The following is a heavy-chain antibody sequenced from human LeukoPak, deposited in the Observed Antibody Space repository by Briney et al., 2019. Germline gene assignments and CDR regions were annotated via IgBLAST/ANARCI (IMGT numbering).Heavy chain of an antibody. V-gene: IGHV1-2*02. CDR2: INPNSGGT. J-gene: IGHJ4*02. Sequence: ASVKVSCKASGYTFTGYYMHWVRQAPGQGLEWMGWINPNSGGTNYAQKFQGRVTMTRDTSISTAYMKLSRLRSDDTAVYYCARAYPHYYGSGSHDYYFDYWGQGTLVTVSS. CDR3: ARAYPHYYGSGSHDYYFDY. CDR1: GYTFTGYY. D-gene: IGHD3-10*01.